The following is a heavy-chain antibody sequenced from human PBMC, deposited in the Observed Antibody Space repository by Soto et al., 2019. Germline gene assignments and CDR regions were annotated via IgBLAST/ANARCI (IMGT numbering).Heavy chain of an antibody. Sequence: SETLSLTCSVSGNSISSSSQYWGWIRQPPGKGLEWIGSIHYSGTPYYNPSLKSRVTIFVDTSKNQLSLKLSSVTAADTAVYYCARHWIAGSSIPWGQGTLVTVSS. CDR2: IHYSGTP. D-gene: IGHD2-21*01. CDR1: GNSISSSSQY. J-gene: IGHJ5*02. CDR3: ARHWIAGSSIP. V-gene: IGHV4-39*01.